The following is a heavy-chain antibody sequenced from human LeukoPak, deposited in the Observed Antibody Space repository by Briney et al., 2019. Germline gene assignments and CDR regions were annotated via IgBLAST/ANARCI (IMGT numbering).Heavy chain of an antibody. V-gene: IGHV3-9*01. D-gene: IGHD2-15*01. CDR3: ARDYCSGGSCKRGDY. CDR1: GFTFDDYA. CDR2: ISWNSGSI. J-gene: IGHJ4*02. Sequence: GRSLRLSCAASGFTFDDYAMHWVRQAPGKGLEWVSGISWNSGSIGYADSVKGRFTISRDNSRSTLYLEMNSLRAEDTAVYYCARDYCSGGSCKRGDYWGQGTLVTVSS.